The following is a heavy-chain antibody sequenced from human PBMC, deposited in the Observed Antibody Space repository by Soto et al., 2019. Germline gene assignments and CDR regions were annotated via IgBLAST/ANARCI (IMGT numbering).Heavy chain of an antibody. J-gene: IGHJ5*02. V-gene: IGHV1-24*01. CDR1: GYTLTELS. Sequence: ASVKVSCKVSGYTLTELSMHWVRQAPGKRLEWMGGFDPEDGETIYAQKFQGRVTMTEDTSTDTAYMELSSLRSEDTAVYYCATVKRVTIFGVVIIPGSYWFDPWGQGTLVTVSS. CDR2: FDPEDGET. CDR3: ATVKRVTIFGVVIIPGSYWFDP. D-gene: IGHD3-3*01.